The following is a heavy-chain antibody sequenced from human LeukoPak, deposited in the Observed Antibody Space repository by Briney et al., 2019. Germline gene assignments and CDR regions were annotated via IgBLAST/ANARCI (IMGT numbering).Heavy chain of an antibody. CDR3: ARGGNSNYPGTFDY. D-gene: IGHD4-11*01. J-gene: IGHJ4*02. Sequence: SGGSLRLSCAASGFTFSSYSMNWVRQAPGKGLEWVSSISSSSSYIYYADSVKGRFTISRDNAKNSLYLQMNSLRAEDTAVYYCARGGNSNYPGTFDYWGQGTLVTVSS. CDR1: GFTFSSYS. V-gene: IGHV3-21*01. CDR2: ISSSSSYI.